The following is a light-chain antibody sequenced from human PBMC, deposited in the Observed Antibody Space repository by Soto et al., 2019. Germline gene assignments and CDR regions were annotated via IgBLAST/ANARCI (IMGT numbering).Light chain of an antibody. CDR2: DAF. CDR3: QQRSSWPRT. J-gene: IGKJ1*01. Sequence: ETVLTQSPATLSLSPGERATLSCRASQSISSSLAWYQQKPGQPPRLLLYDAFNRATDIPARFSGSGSGTDFILTISSLEPEDFAVYYCQQRSSWPRTFGQGTKVEI. CDR1: QSISSS. V-gene: IGKV3-11*01.